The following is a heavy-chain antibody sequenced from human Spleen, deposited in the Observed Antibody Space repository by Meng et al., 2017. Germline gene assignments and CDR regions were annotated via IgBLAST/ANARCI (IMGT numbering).Heavy chain of an antibody. D-gene: IGHD3-9*01. Sequence: ASVKVSCKASGYTFTGYYMHWVRQAPGQGLEWMGWINPNSGGTNYAQKFQGRVTMTTDTSTSTAYMELRSLRSDDTAVYYCARDLLLTGYYRTPKPGYWGQGTLVTVSS. J-gene: IGHJ4*02. CDR3: ARDLLLTGYYRTPKPGY. CDR2: INPNSGGT. V-gene: IGHV1-2*02. CDR1: GYTFTGYY.